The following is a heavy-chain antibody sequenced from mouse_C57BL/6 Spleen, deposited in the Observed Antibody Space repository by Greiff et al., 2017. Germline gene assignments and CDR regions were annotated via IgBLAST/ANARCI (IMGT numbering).Heavy chain of an antibody. CDR1: GYTFTDYY. V-gene: IGHV1-26*01. Sequence: VQLKQSGPELVKPGASVKISCKASGYTFTDYYMNWVKQSPGKSLEWIGDINPNNGGTSYNQKFKGKATVTVDKSSSTAYMELRSLTSEDSAVYYCARGTTVVAVDYWGQGTTLTVSS. J-gene: IGHJ2*01. CDR2: INPNNGGT. D-gene: IGHD1-1*01. CDR3: ARGTTVVAVDY.